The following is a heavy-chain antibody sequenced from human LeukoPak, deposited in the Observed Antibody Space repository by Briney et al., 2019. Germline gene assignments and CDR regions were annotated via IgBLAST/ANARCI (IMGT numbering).Heavy chain of an antibody. Sequence: SETLSLTCTVSGGSISGYYWSWIRQPPGKGLEWIGYIYYSGSTNYNPSLKSRATISVDTSKNQFSLKLSSVTAADTAVYYCARGVYSSGWFNWFDPWGQGTLVTVSS. D-gene: IGHD6-19*01. CDR3: ARGVYSSGWFNWFDP. CDR1: GGSISGYY. V-gene: IGHV4-59*12. J-gene: IGHJ5*02. CDR2: IYYSGST.